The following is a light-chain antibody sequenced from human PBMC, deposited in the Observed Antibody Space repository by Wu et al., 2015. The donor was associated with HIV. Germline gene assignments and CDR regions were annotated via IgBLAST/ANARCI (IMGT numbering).Light chain of an antibody. CDR3: QQRSNWPGS. V-gene: IGKV3-11*01. CDR1: QSIRSN. J-gene: IGKJ2*03. CDR2: DAS. Sequence: VLTQSPAALSLSPGERATLFCRASQSIRSNLAWYQQKPGQAPRLLIYDASNRVTGIPARFSGSGSGTDFTLTISSLEPEDFAVYYCQQRSNWPGSFGQGTKLEIK.